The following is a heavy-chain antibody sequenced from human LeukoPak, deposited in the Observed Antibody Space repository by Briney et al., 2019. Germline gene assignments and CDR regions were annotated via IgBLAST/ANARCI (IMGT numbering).Heavy chain of an antibody. Sequence: PSETLSLTCTVSGGSISSYYWSWIRQPPGKGLEWIGYIYYSGSTNYNPSLKSRVTISVDTSKNQFSLKLSSVTAADTAVYYCVSVRQGNRIDYWGQGTLVTVSS. V-gene: IGHV4-59*01. CDR1: GGSISSYY. CDR3: VSVRQGNRIDY. J-gene: IGHJ4*02. CDR2: IYYSGST. D-gene: IGHD1/OR15-1a*01.